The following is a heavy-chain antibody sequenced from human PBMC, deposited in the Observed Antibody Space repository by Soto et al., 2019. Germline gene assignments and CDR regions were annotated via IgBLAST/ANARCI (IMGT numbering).Heavy chain of an antibody. V-gene: IGHV3-21*01. CDR1: VFTFNTYS. Sequence: GWSLRLSCASSVFTFNTYSMNWVRQAPGKGLEWVSFISSRNSFIYYADSVRGRFTISRDNAKNSVFLQMNSLRVEDTAVYYCARDPAGSTRPYYYGMDVWGQGTTVTVSS. J-gene: IGHJ6*02. CDR3: ARDPAGSTRPYYYGMDV. CDR2: ISSRNSFI. D-gene: IGHD2-2*01.